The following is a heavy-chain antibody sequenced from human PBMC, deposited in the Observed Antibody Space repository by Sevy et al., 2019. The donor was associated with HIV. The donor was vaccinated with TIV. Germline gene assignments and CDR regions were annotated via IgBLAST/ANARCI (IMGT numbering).Heavy chain of an antibody. J-gene: IGHJ3*02. Sequence: GGSLRLSCAASGFTVSDNYMSWVRQAPGKGLEWVSVIYSDGSTYYADSVKGRFTISRDNSKNTLYLQMNSLRAEDTAVYYCANHASDYGSSGYLERDAFDIWGQGTMVTVSS. CDR3: ANHASDYGSSGYLERDAFDI. V-gene: IGHV3-53*01. CDR1: GFTVSDNY. CDR2: IYSDGST. D-gene: IGHD3-22*01.